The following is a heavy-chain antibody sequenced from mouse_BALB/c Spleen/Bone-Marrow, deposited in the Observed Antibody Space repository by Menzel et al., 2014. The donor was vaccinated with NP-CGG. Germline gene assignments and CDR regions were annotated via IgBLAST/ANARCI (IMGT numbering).Heavy chain of an antibody. V-gene: IGHV3-2*02. Sequence: EVKLQESGPGLVKPSQSLSLTCTVTGYSITSDYAWNWIQQSPGNKLEWMGYISYSGSTSYNPSLKSRISITRDTSKNQFFLQLNSVTTEDTATYYCAGNYWYFDVWGAGTTVTVSS. CDR2: ISYSGST. CDR3: AGNYWYFDV. CDR1: GYSITSDYA. D-gene: IGHD2-1*01. J-gene: IGHJ1*01.